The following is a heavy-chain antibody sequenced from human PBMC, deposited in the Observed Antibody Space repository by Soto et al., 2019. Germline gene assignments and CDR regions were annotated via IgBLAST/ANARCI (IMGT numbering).Heavy chain of an antibody. V-gene: IGHV4-31*01. D-gene: IGHD6-19*01. CDR1: GAAIDSGSYY. CDR2: IYNRGSA. J-gene: IGHJ5*02. CDR3: ATVVGGTSNWFVA. Sequence: QVQLQESGPGLVKPSQTLSLTCTVSGAAIDSGSYYWSWIRQHPGKGLEWIGYIYNRGSAYYNPSLNSPVTISLDTSDNLFSLNLRSLTAAGTAVYYCATVVGGTSNWFVAWGQGSLVTVSS.